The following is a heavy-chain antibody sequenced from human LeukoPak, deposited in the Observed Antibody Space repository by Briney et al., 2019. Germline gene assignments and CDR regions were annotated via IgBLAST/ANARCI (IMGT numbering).Heavy chain of an antibody. CDR2: IIVGNGNT. CDR3: TRDAVVGTGIAFDV. J-gene: IGHJ3*01. D-gene: IGHD1-26*01. V-gene: IGHV1-3*01. CDR1: GYIFRNYD. Sequence: ASVKVSCKASGYIFRNYDIYWVRQAPGRRLEWLGWIIVGNGNTKYSQKFQGRVTITSDTSASTAYMELSSLSSEDTAVYYCTRDAVVGTGIAFDVWGQGTLVTVSS.